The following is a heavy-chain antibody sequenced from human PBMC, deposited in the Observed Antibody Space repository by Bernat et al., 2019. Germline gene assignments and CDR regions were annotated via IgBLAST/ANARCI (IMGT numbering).Heavy chain of an antibody. CDR2: NIPIFGTA. V-gene: IGHV1-69*01. Sequence: QVQLVQSGAEVKKPGSSVKVSCKASGGTFSSYAISWVRQAPGQGLDWMGGNIPIFGTANYAQKFQGRVQITADESTSTAYMELSSLRSEDTAVYYCARVFRNIVVVTAAMAFDLWGRGTLVTVSS. CDR3: ARVFRNIVVVTAAMAFDL. CDR1: GGTFSSYA. J-gene: IGHJ2*01. D-gene: IGHD2-2*01.